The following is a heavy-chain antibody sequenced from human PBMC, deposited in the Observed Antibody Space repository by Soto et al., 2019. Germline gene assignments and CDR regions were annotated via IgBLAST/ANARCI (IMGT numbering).Heavy chain of an antibody. CDR3: AKDRSPMIRGVTNNFDY. CDR2: ISFDGNTI. D-gene: IGHD3-10*01. Sequence: QPEGSLRLSCAASGFTFSSYGMHWVRQAPGKGLEWVAVISFDGNTIYYADSVKGRFTISRDNSKNTLYLQMNSLRAEDTTVYYCAKDRSPMIRGVTNNFDYWGQGTLVTVSS. CDR1: GFTFSSYG. J-gene: IGHJ4*02. V-gene: IGHV3-30*18.